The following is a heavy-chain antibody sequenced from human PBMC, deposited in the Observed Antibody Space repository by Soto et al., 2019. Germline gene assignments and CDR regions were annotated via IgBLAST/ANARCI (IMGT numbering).Heavy chain of an antibody. V-gene: IGHV3-7*03. CDR2: INQGGSNK. J-gene: IGHJ6*02. Sequence: HPGGSLRLSCAASGFTFSSNWMSWVRQAPGKGLEWVANINQGGSNKYYADSVKGRFTISRTNSKNKLYLQMNSLRDEDTAVYYCASSPYITYGMDVWGQGTTVTVSS. CDR1: GFTFSSNW. D-gene: IGHD4-4*01. CDR3: ASSPYITYGMDV.